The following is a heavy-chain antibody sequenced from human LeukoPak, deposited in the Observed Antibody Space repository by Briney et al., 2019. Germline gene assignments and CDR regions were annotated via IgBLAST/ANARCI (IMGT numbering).Heavy chain of an antibody. CDR2: IKQDGSEK. D-gene: IGHD6-6*01. V-gene: IGHV3-7*01. Sequence: GGSLRLSCAVSGVIFSNYWMTWVRQAPGKGLEWVANIKQDGSEKYYVDSVKGRFTISRDNAKNSLYLQMNSLRAEDTAVYYCARRSSIAARRGRDWDYYYYMDVWGKGTTVTVSS. CDR1: GVIFSNYW. J-gene: IGHJ6*03. CDR3: ARRSSIAARRGRDWDYYYYMDV.